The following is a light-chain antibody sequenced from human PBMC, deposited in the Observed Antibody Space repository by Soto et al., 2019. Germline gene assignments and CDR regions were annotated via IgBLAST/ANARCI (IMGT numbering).Light chain of an antibody. CDR1: QGIGDT. Sequence: EVLMSQSPATLSFSPGEGATLSCRASQGIGDTLAWYQHKPGQTPRLLIYDTSTRATGVPTRFSGSRSGAEFTLTINSLQSEDFAVYYCQPYNNWPLTFGGGTKVDIK. V-gene: IGKV3-15*01. J-gene: IGKJ4*01. CDR3: QPYNNWPLT. CDR2: DTS.